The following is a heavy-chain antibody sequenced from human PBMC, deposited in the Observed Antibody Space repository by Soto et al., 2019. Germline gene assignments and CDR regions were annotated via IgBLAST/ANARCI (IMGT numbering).Heavy chain of an antibody. J-gene: IGHJ4*02. CDR3: AKGGRQWLVTSDFNY. D-gene: IGHD6-19*01. Sequence: VQLVESGGGVVQPGRSLRLSCAASGFTFSDYAMHWVRQAPGKGLEWVAVVSHDGRNTHYADSVKGRFTIARDSSKNTGPLEMTSRRAEDTAVSYCAKGGRQWLVTSDFNYWGQGALVTVSS. V-gene: IGHV3-30*18. CDR2: VSHDGRNT. CDR1: GFTFSDYA.